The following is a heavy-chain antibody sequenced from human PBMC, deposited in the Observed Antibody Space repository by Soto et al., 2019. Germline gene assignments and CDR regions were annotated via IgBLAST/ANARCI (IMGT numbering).Heavy chain of an antibody. J-gene: IGHJ4*02. V-gene: IGHV4-31*03. CDR2: IYYSGST. D-gene: IGHD3-10*01. CDR3: AGINYYGSGSTPYYFDY. CDR1: GGSISSGGYY. Sequence: SETLSLTCTVSGGSISSGGYYWSWIRQHPGKGLEWIGYIYYSGSTYYNPSLKSRVTISVDTSKNQFSLKLSSVTAADTAVYYCAGINYYGSGSTPYYFDYWGQGTLVTVSS.